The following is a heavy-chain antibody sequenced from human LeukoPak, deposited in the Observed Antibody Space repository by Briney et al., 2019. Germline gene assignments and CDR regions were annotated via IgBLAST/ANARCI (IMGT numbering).Heavy chain of an antibody. J-gene: IGHJ4*02. CDR1: GGSISGYY. CDR2: IHYTGAT. CDR3: TRGNILSGYCFDF. Sequence: KPSETLSLTCAVYGGSISGYYWSWIRQAPGKGLEWVGEIHYTGATSYNPSLKSRATTSIETSKNQVSLKLSSVTAADTAVYYCTRGNILSGYCFDFWGQGALVTVSS. V-gene: IGHV4-34*01. D-gene: IGHD3-9*01.